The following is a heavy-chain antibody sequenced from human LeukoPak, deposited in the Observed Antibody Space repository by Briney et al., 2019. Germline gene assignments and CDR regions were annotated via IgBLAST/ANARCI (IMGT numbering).Heavy chain of an antibody. CDR2: INPNSGGT. CDR1: GYTFTGYY. V-gene: IGHV1-2*02. Sequence: ASVKVSCKASGYTFTGYYMHWVRQAPGQGLEWMGWINPNSGGTNYAQKFQGRVTMTRDTSISTAYMELSRLRSDDTAVYYCARYCSSTSCARGAFDIWGQGTMVTVSS. J-gene: IGHJ3*02. CDR3: ARYCSSTSCARGAFDI. D-gene: IGHD2-2*01.